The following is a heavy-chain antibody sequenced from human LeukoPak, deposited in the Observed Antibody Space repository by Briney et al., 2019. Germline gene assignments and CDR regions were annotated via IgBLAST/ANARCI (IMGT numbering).Heavy chain of an antibody. V-gene: IGHV3-11*01. D-gene: IGHD3-10*01. J-gene: IGHJ4*02. CDR1: GFTFSDYY. CDR3: AREGTPMVRGVILAVDY. CDR2: ISSSGSTI. Sequence: GGSLRLSCAASGFTFSDYYMSRIRQAPGKGLEWVSYISSSGSTIYYADSVKGRFTISRDNAKNSLYLQMNSLRAEDTAVYYCAREGTPMVRGVILAVDYWGQGTLVTVSS.